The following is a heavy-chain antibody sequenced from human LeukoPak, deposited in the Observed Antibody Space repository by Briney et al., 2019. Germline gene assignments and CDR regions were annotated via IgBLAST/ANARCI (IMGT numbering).Heavy chain of an antibody. CDR2: ISSSGSTI. CDR3: ARDDCSGGSCYSGYMDV. CDR1: GFTFSSYE. J-gene: IGHJ6*03. V-gene: IGHV3-48*03. D-gene: IGHD2-15*01. Sequence: GGSLRLSCAASGFTFSSYELNWVRQAPGKGLEWVSYISSSGSTIKYADSVKGRFTISRGSAKNSLYLQMNSLRAEDTAVYYCARDDCSGGSCYSGYMDVWGKGTTVTVSS.